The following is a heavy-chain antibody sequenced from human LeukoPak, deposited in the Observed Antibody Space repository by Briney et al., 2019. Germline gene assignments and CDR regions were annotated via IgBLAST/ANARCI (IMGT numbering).Heavy chain of an antibody. CDR2: ISSSSSYI. CDR3: AKPPDYYDNSGYYPFDY. Sequence: GGSLRLSCAASGFTFSSYSMNWVRQAPGKGLEWVSSISSSSSYIYYADSVKGRFTISRDNSKNTLYLQMNSLRAEDTAVYYCAKPPDYYDNSGYYPFDYSGQGTLVTVSS. V-gene: IGHV3-21*04. J-gene: IGHJ4*02. D-gene: IGHD3-22*01. CDR1: GFTFSSYS.